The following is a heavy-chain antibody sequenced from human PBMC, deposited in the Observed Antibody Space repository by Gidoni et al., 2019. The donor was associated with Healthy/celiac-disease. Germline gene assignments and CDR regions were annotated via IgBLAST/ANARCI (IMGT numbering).Heavy chain of an antibody. CDR1: GFTFSSYG. D-gene: IGHD4-17*01. V-gene: IGHV3-30*18. CDR3: AKGGYGDYFLVV. Sequence: QVQLVESGGGVVQPGRSLSLPCAASGFTFSSYGMHWVRQAPGKGLEWVAVISYDGSNKYYADSVKGRFTISRDNSKNTLYLQMNSLRAEDTAVYYCAKGGYGDYFLVVWGQGTLVTVSS. CDR2: ISYDGSNK. J-gene: IGHJ4*02.